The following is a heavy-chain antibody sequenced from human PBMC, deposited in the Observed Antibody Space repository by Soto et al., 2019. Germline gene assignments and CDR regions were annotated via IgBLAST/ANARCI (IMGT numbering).Heavy chain of an antibody. D-gene: IGHD3-22*01. J-gene: IGHJ4*02. CDR2: ISAYNGNT. Sequence: ASVKVSCKASGYTFTSYGISWVRQAPGQGLEWMGWISAYNGNTNYAQKLQGRVTMTTDTSTSTAYMELRSLRSDDTAVYYCARDFDYYDSSGYYCDYWGQGTLVTVSS. V-gene: IGHV1-18*01. CDR3: ARDFDYYDSSGYYCDY. CDR1: GYTFTSYG.